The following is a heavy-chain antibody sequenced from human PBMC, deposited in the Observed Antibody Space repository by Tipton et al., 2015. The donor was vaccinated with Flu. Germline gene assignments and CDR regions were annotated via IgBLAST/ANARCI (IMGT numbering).Heavy chain of an antibody. V-gene: IGHV4-61*02. Sequence: TLSLTCTVSGASINSGAYYWNWIRQPAGKGLEWIGRFHISGNTDYNPSLGRRATISADTSSNQFSLTLASVTVADTAAYYCTRAPGSSGYYPWGQGTLVTVSS. CDR3: TRAPGSSGYYP. D-gene: IGHD3-22*01. J-gene: IGHJ5*02. CDR1: GASINSGAYY. CDR2: FHISGNT.